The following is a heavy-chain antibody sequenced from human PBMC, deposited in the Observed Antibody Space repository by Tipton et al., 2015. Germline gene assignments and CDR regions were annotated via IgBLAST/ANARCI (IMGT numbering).Heavy chain of an antibody. CDR3: ARHKDSGTYPMDC. CDR2: VFHNGDS. D-gene: IGHD3-10*01. V-gene: IGHV4-59*01. CDR1: GGSINNNY. J-gene: IGHJ4*02. Sequence: LRLSCTVSGGSINNNYWSWIRQPPGKGLEYMGYVFHNGDSNYNPSLKSRVSMSVDTSKNQISLKMTSVTAADTAFYYCARHKDSGTYPMDCWGQGTLVTVSS.